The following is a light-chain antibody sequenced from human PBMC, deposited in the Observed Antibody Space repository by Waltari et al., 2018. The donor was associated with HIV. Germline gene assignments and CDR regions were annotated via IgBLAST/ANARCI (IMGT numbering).Light chain of an antibody. J-gene: IGKJ4*01. V-gene: IGKV1-33*01. CDR2: DAT. Sequence: DIQMTQSPYSLSASVGDRVTITCQASQDISNYLNWYQQKPGKAPKVLIYDATTLETGVPSRFSGSGSGTDFTFTITSLQPEDFATYYCQQHDNFPLTFGGGTKVDIK. CDR3: QQHDNFPLT. CDR1: QDISNY.